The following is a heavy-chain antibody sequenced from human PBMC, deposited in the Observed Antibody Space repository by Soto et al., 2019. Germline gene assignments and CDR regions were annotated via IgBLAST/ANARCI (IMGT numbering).Heavy chain of an antibody. CDR1: DDSLSSGVYY. D-gene: IGHD2-21*01. CDR2: IYYSGST. V-gene: IGHV4-31*11. Sequence: PSETLSLSCAVSDDSLSSGVYYWSLIRQNPGKGLEWIGYIYYSGSTYYNPSLKSRVTISVDTSKNQFSLKLSSVNAADTAVYYCASVEVVTNDAFDIWGQGTMLTVS. CDR3: ASVEVVTNDAFDI. J-gene: IGHJ3*02.